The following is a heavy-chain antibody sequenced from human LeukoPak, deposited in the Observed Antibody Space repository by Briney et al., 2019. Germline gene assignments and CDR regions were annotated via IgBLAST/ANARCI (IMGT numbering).Heavy chain of an antibody. D-gene: IGHD3-16*01. CDR2: ISGSGYYT. CDR1: GFTCGSFA. V-gene: IGHV3-23*01. CDR3: AKDGSWGDYYFYFYMDV. Sequence: GGSLRLSCEASGFTCGSFAMSWVRQAPRKGLEWVSGISGSGYYTYYADSVKGRFTISRDNSKNTLYIQMNSLRAEDTAVYYCAKDGSWGDYYFYFYMDVWGKGTTVTVSS. J-gene: IGHJ6*03.